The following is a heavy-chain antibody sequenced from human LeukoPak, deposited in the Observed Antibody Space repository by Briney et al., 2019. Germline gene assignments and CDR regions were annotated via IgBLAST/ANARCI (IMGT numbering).Heavy chain of an antibody. J-gene: IGHJ3*02. CDR3: ARVRRGAVAGNAFDI. CDR2: FYYSGST. CDR1: GGSISSYY. V-gene: IGHV4-59*01. D-gene: IGHD6-19*01. Sequence: QASETLSLTCTVSGGSISSYYWSWIRQPPGKGLEWIGYFYYSGSTNYNPSLKSRVTISVDTSKNQFSLKLSSVTAADTAVYYCARVRRGAVAGNAFDIWGQGTMVTVSS.